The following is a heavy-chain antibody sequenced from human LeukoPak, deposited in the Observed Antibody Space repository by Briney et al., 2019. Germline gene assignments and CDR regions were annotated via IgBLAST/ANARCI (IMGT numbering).Heavy chain of an antibody. CDR1: GFTFSSYG. V-gene: IGHV3-30*18. D-gene: IGHD1-26*01. CDR3: AKDPYSGSFDFDY. J-gene: IGHJ4*02. CDR2: ISYDGSNK. Sequence: GGSLRLSCAASGFTFSSYGMHWVRQAPGKGLGWGAVISYDGSNKYYADSVKGRFTISRDNSKNTLYLQMNSLRAEDTAVYYCAKDPYSGSFDFDYWGQGTLVTVSS.